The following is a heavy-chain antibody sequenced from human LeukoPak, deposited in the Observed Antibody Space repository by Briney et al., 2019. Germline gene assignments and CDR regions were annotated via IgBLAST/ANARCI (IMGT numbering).Heavy chain of an antibody. J-gene: IGHJ5*02. CDR1: GYTFTSYG. V-gene: IGHV1-18*01. CDR3: ARVKQQQLVPEWFDP. D-gene: IGHD6-13*01. Sequence: ASVTVSCKASGYTFTSYGISWVRQAPGQGLEWMGWISAYNGNTNYAQKLQGRVTMTTDTSTSTAYMELRSLRSDDTAVYYCARVKQQQLVPEWFDPWGQGTLVTVSS. CDR2: ISAYNGNT.